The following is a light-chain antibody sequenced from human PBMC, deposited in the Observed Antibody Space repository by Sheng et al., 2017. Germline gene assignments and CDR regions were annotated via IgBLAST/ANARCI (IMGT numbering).Light chain of an antibody. CDR1: QSVSRN. CDR3: QQYNNWPRT. CDR2: VAS. Sequence: EIVMTQSPATLSVSPGERATLSCRASQSVSRNLAWYQQKPGQAPRLLIYVASTRATGIPARFSGSGSGTEFTLTISSLQSEDFAVYYCQQYNNWPRTFGQGTKLEIK. J-gene: IGKJ1*01. V-gene: IGKV3-15*01.